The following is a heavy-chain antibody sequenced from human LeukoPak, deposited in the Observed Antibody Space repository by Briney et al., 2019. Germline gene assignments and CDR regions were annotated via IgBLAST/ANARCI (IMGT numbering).Heavy chain of an antibody. D-gene: IGHD1-1*01. CDR1: GFTFSSYW. J-gene: IGHJ5*02. CDR3: ARERPFDP. Sequence: GGSLRLSCAASGFTFSSYWISWVRQAPGKGLEWVANIKQDGSEKYYVDSVKGRFTISRDNAKNSLYLQMNSLRAEDTAVYYCARERPFDPWGQGTLVTVSS. V-gene: IGHV3-7*01. CDR2: IKQDGSEK.